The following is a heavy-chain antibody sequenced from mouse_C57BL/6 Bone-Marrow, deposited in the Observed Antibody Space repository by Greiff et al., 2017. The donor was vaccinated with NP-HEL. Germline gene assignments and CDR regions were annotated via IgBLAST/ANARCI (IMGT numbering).Heavy chain of an antibody. V-gene: IGHV14-2*01. J-gene: IGHJ1*03. D-gene: IGHD1-2*01. CDR1: GFNIKDYY. Sequence: EVKLVESGAELVKPGASVKLSCTASGFNIKDYYMPLVKQRTEQCLEWIGRIDPEDGETKYAPKFQGKATITADTSSNTAYLQLSSLTSEDTAVYYCLITAGPNWYCEVWGTGTTVTVSS. CDR3: LITAGPNWYCEV. CDR2: IDPEDGET.